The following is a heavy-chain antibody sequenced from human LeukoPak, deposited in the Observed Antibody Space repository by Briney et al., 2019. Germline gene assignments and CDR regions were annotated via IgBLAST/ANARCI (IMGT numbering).Heavy chain of an antibody. CDR2: IYSGGST. V-gene: IGHV3-53*01. CDR3: AREEYYYDSSGFDY. CDR1: GFTVSSNY. Sequence: GGSLRLSCAASGFTVSSNYMSWVRQAPGKGLEWVSVIYSGGSTYYADSVKGRFTISRDNSENTLYLQMNSLRAEDTAVYYCAREEYYYDSSGFDYWGQGTLVTVSS. D-gene: IGHD3-22*01. J-gene: IGHJ4*02.